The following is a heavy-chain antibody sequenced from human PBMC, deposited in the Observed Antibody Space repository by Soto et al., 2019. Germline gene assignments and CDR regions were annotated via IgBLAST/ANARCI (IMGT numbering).Heavy chain of an antibody. CDR2: ISAYNGNT. CDR1: GYTFTSYC. J-gene: IGHJ6*02. Sequence: ASVKVSCKASGYTFTSYCISWVRQAPGQGLEWMGWISAYNGNTNYAQKLQGRVTMTTDTSTSTAYMELRSLRSDDTAVYYCASTLRPNYYDSRGPSLDVWGQGTTVTVSS. D-gene: IGHD3-22*01. CDR3: ASTLRPNYYDSRGPSLDV. V-gene: IGHV1-18*04.